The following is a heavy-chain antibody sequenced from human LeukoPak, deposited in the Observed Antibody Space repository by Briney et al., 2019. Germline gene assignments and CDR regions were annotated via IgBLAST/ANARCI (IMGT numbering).Heavy chain of an antibody. D-gene: IGHD3-10*01. Sequence: GGSLRLSCSASGFTFSSYAMHWVRQAPGKGLEYVSAISSNGGSTYYADSVNGRFTISRDNSKNTLYLQMSSLRAEDTAVYYCVKGMVRGVIFFDYWGQGTLVTVSS. CDR2: ISSNGGST. CDR3: VKGMVRGVIFFDY. CDR1: GFTFSSYA. J-gene: IGHJ4*02. V-gene: IGHV3-64D*09.